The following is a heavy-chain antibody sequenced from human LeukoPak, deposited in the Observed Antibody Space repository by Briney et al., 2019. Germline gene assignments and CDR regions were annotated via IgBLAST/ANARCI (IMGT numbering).Heavy chain of an antibody. CDR1: GFTVSSNY. D-gene: IGHD3-10*01. Sequence: GGSLRLSCAASGFTVSSNYMSWVRQAPGKGLEWVSTITGSGGSTYYADSVEGRFTISRDNSKNTLYLQMNSLRVEDTAVYYCAKVGSGTYYFPGVFDIWGQGTMVTVSS. J-gene: IGHJ3*02. CDR3: AKVGSGTYYFPGVFDI. CDR2: ITGSGGST. V-gene: IGHV3-23*01.